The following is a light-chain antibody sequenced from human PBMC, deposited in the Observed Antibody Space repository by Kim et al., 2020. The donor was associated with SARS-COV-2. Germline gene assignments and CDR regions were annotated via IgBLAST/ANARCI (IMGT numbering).Light chain of an antibody. CDR1: DIGHKS. J-gene: IGLJ3*02. Sequence: RNTARLTCVGTDIGHKSVRWFQLRPRQAHVLVFYYYTDRPSGISDRFSGVNSGDTATLTISRVEAGDEADYFCQVWDSTSDQLVSGGGTQLTVL. V-gene: IGLV3-21*04. CDR3: QVWDSTSDQLV. CDR2: YYT.